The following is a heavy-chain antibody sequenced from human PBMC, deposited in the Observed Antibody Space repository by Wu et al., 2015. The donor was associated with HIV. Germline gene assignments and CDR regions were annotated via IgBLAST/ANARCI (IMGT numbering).Heavy chain of an antibody. D-gene: IGHD3-9*01. J-gene: IGHJ3*02. CDR1: GYTFTGYY. CDR3: ASAKYYDILTANYAFDI. Sequence: QVQLVQSGAEVKKPGASVKVSCKASGYTFTGYYMHWVRQAPGQGLEWMGWINPNSGGTNYAQKFQGRVTMTRDTSISTAYMELSRLRSDDTAVYYCASAKYYDILTANYAFDIWGQGTMVTVSS. V-gene: IGHV1-2*02. CDR2: INPNSGGT.